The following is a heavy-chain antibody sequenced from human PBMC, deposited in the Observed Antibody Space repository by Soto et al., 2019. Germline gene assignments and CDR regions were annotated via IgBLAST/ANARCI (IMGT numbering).Heavy chain of an antibody. V-gene: IGHV4-59*01. CDR2: IYYSGST. D-gene: IGHD6-13*01. Sequence: SETLSLTCTVSGGSISSYYWSWIRQPPGKGLEWIGYIYYSGSTNYNPSLKSRVTISVDTSKNQFSLKLSSVTAADTAVYCCAGGYSSSRAVYWGQGTLVTVS. J-gene: IGHJ4*02. CDR3: AGGYSSSRAVY. CDR1: GGSISSYY.